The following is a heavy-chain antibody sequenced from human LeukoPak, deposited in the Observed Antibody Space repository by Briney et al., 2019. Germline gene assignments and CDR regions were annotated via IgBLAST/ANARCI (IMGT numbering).Heavy chain of an antibody. CDR1: GFTFDDYG. CDR3: ASYYYDSSASGGFDY. V-gene: IGHV3-20*04. Sequence: GGSLRLPCAASGFTFDDYGMSWVRQAPGKGLEWVSGINWNGGSTGYADSVKGRFTISRDNAKNSLYLQMNSLRAEDTALYYCASYYYDSSASGGFDYWGQGTLVTVSS. D-gene: IGHD3-22*01. J-gene: IGHJ4*02. CDR2: INWNGGST.